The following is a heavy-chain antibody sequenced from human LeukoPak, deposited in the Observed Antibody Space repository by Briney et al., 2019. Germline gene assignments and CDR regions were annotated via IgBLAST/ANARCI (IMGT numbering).Heavy chain of an antibody. CDR2: ISSSSSTI. V-gene: IGHV3-48*01. CDR3: ARDPTNSRWFGELLSFDY. J-gene: IGHJ4*02. CDR1: GFTFSSYS. D-gene: IGHD3-10*01. Sequence: PGGSLRLSCAASGFTFSSYSMNWVRQAPWKGLEWVSYISSSSSTIYYADSVKGRFTISRDNAKNSLYLQMNSLRAEDTAVYYCARDPTNSRWFGELLSFDYWGQGTLVTVSS.